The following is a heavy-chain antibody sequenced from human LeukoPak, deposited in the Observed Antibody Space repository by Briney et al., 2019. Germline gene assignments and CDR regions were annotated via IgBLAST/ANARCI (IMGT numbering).Heavy chain of an antibody. D-gene: IGHD6-19*01. CDR2: ISSSSSTI. V-gene: IGHV3-48*01. CDR3: ARDPGSLGIAVAGDDY. Sequence: GGSLRLSCAAPGFTFSSYSMNWVRQAPGKGLEWVSYISSSSSTIYYADSVKGRFTISRDNAKNSLYLQMNSLRAEDTAVYYCARDPGSLGIAVAGDDYWGQGTLVTVSS. CDR1: GFTFSSYS. J-gene: IGHJ4*02.